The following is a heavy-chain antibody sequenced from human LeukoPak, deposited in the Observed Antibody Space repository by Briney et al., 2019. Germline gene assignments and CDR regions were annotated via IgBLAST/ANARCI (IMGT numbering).Heavy chain of an antibody. CDR2: INHSGST. Sequence: SETLSLTCAVYGGSFSGYYWSWIRQPPGKGLEWVGEINHSGSTNYNPSPKSRGSISVDTSKSQFSLKLSTVTAADTAVYYCAREGKKYCSSTSCNWSQGSLVT. V-gene: IGHV4-34*01. D-gene: IGHD2-2*01. J-gene: IGHJ4*02. CDR3: AREGKKYCSSTSCN. CDR1: GGSFSGYY.